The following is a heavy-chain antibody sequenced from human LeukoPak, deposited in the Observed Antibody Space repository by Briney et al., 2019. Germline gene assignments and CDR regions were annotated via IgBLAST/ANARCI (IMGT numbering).Heavy chain of an antibody. D-gene: IGHD6-13*01. CDR2: ISGSGGST. CDR1: GFTFSNAW. CDR3: AKVGRRAAAGKDYYYYGMDV. J-gene: IGHJ6*02. Sequence: GGSLRLSCAASGFTFSNAWMSWVRQAPGKGLEWVSAISGSGGSTYYADSVKGRFTISRDNSKNTLYLQMNSLRAEDTAVYYCAKVGRRAAAGKDYYYYGMDVWGQGTTVTVSS. V-gene: IGHV3-23*01.